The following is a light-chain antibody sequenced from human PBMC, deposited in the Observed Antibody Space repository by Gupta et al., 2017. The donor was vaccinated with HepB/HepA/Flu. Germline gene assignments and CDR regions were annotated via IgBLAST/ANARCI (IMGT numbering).Light chain of an antibody. V-gene: IGLV1-51*01. CDR2: DND. CDR1: GSNIGKNY. Sequence: QSVLTQPPSVPAAPGQKATISCSGSGSNIGKNYVSWYQQVPGTAPKLLIYDNDKRPSGIPDRFSASKSGTSATLGITGRQTGDEADYYCGTWDTSLSGVVFGGGTKLTVL. J-gene: IGLJ2*01. CDR3: GTWDTSLSGVV.